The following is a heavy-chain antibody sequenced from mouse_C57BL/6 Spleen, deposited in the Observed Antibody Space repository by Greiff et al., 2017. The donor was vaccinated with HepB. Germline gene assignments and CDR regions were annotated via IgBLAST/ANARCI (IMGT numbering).Heavy chain of an antibody. Sequence: VQLQQSGAELVKPGASVKMSCKASGYTFTSYWITWVKQRPGQGLEWIGDIYPGSGSTNYNEKFKSKATLTVDTSSSTANMQLSSLTSEDSAVSYCARGVMDYWGQGTSVTVSA. V-gene: IGHV1-55*01. CDR2: IYPGSGST. J-gene: IGHJ4*01. CDR1: GYTFTSYW. CDR3: ARGVMDY.